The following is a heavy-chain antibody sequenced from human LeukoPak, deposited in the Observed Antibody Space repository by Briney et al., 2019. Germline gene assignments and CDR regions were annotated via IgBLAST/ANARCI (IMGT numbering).Heavy chain of an antibody. CDR3: ARSRGIVGDAFDI. V-gene: IGHV3-21*01. J-gene: IGHJ3*02. CDR1: GFTFSSYS. CDR2: ISSSSSYI. D-gene: IGHD3-22*01. Sequence: TEGSLRLSCAASGFTFSSYSMNWVRQAPGKGLEWVSSISSSSSYIYYADSVKGRFTISRDNAKNSLYLQMNSLRAEDTAVYYRARSRGIVGDAFDIWGQGTMVTVSS.